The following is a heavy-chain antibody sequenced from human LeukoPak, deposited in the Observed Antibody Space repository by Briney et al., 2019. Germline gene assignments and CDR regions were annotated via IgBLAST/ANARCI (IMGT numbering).Heavy chain of an antibody. V-gene: IGHV3-21*04. CDR3: ARDGEPRYWGSGYYYGMDV. J-gene: IGHJ6*02. CDR1: GFTFSSYS. Sequence: GGSLRLSCAASGFTFSSYSMNWVRQAPGKGLEWVSSISSSSTYIYYADSVKGRFTISRDNAKNSLHLQLNSLRADDTAMYYCARDGEPRYWGSGYYYGMDVWGQGATVTVSS. D-gene: IGHD7-27*01. CDR2: ISSSSTYI.